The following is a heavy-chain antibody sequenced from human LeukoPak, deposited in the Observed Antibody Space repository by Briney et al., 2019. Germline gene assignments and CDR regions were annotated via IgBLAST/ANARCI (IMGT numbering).Heavy chain of an antibody. CDR2: ISYDGSNK. CDR1: GFTFSSYG. CDR3: AKEGYSYGHFDY. D-gene: IGHD5-18*01. V-gene: IGHV3-30*18. Sequence: GGSLRLSCAASGFTFSSYGMHWVRQAPGKGLEWVAVISYDGSNKYYADSVKGRFTISRDNSKNTLYLQMNSLRAEDMAVYYCAKEGYSYGHFDYWGQGTLVTVSS. J-gene: IGHJ4*02.